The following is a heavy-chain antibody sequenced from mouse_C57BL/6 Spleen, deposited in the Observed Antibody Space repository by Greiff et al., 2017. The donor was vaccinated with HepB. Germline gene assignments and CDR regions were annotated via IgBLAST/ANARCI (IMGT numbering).Heavy chain of an antibody. Sequence: VNVVESGPELVKPGASVKISCKASGYAFSSSWMNWVKQRPGKGLEWIGRIYPGDGDTNYNGKFKGKATLTADKSSSTAYMQLSSLTSEDSAVYFCARHGSSYLFAYWGQGTLVTVSA. V-gene: IGHV1-82*01. CDR3: ARHGSSYLFAY. CDR2: IYPGDGDT. D-gene: IGHD1-1*01. CDR1: GYAFSSSW. J-gene: IGHJ3*01.